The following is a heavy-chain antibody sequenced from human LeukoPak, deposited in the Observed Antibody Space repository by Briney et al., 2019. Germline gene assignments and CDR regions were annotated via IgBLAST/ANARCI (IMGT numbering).Heavy chain of an antibody. CDR3: ARDDSSGSTVSDY. CDR1: GGTFSSYA. V-gene: IGHV1-69*13. J-gene: IGHJ4*02. CDR2: IIPIFGTA. D-gene: IGHD3-22*01. Sequence: ASVKVSCKASGGTFSSYAISWVRQAPGQGLEWMGGIIPIFGTANYAQKFQGRVTITADESTSTAYMELSSLRSDDTAVYYCARDDSSGSTVSDYWGQGTLVTVSS.